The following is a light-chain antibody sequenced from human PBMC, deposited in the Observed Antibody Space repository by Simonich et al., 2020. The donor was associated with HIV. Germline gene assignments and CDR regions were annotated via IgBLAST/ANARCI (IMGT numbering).Light chain of an antibody. CDR1: QSVSYSSNNKNY. V-gene: IGKV4-1*01. CDR3: QQYYSTPPT. CDR2: WAS. Sequence: DIVMTQSPDSLAVSLGERATINCKSSQSVSYSSNNKNYLAWYQQKPGQPPKLLIYWASTREYGVPDRFSGSWSGTDFTLTISSLQAEDVAVYYCQQYYSTPPTFGQGTKVEIK. J-gene: IGKJ1*01.